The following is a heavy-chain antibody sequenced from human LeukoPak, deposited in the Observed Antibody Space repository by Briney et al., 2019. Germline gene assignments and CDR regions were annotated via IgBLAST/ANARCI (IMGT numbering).Heavy chain of an antibody. D-gene: IGHD3-10*01. J-gene: IGHJ4*02. CDR1: GFTFSSYA. CDR3: AKEMNLWFGELLYFDY. Sequence: GGSLRLPCAASGFTFSSYAMSWVRQAPGKGLEWVSAISGSGGSTYYADSVKGRFTISRDNSKNTLYLQMNSLRAEDTAVYYCAKEMNLWFGELLYFDYWGQGTLVTVSS. V-gene: IGHV3-23*01. CDR2: ISGSGGST.